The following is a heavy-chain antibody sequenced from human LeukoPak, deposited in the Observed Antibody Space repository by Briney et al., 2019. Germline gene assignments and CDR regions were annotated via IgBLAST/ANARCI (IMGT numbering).Heavy chain of an antibody. CDR1: GYTFTSYD. D-gene: IGHD3-22*01. J-gene: IGHJ4*02. Sequence: GASVKVSCKASGYTFTSYDINWVRQATGQGLEWMGWMNPNSGNTGYAQKFQGRVTMTRSTSISTAYMELSSLRSEDTAVYYCARGEDYYDSSGPNGDYWGQGTLVTVSS. CDR3: ARGEDYYDSSGPNGDY. V-gene: IGHV1-8*01. CDR2: MNPNSGNT.